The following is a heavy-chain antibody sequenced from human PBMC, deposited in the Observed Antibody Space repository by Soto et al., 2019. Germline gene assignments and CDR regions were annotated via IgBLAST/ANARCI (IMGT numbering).Heavy chain of an antibody. V-gene: IGHV4-59*08. CDR1: GGSISSYY. Sequence: SETLSLTCTVSGGSISSYYWSWIRQPPGKGLEWIGYVTYSGSTNYNPSLKSRVTISVDTSKNQFSLKLSSVTAADTAVYYCAAYLASAGIYFRHWGQGTLVTVSS. J-gene: IGHJ1*01. CDR3: AAYLASAGIYFRH. D-gene: IGHD6-13*01. CDR2: VTYSGST.